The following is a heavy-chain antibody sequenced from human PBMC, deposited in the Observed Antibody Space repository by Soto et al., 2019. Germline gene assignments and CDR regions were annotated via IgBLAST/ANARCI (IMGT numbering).Heavy chain of an antibody. V-gene: IGHV4-39*02. CDR3: ARDPTYSSSWYFDY. CDR1: GGSISSSSYY. CDR2: IYYSGST. Sequence: SETLSLTCTVSGGSISSSSYYWGWIRQPPGKGLEWIGSIYYSGSTYYNPSLKSRVTISVNTPKNQFSRKLSSVTAADTAVYYCARDPTYSSSWYFDYWGQGTLVTVSS. D-gene: IGHD6-13*01. J-gene: IGHJ4*02.